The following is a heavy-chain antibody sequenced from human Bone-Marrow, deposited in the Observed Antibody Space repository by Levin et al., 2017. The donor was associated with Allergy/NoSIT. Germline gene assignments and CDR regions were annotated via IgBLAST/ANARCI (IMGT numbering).Heavy chain of an antibody. CDR1: GFTFSSYG. CDR3: AKDWNVRPARYYDFWSGYYDGGYNDQERETNYYYYYGMDV. Sequence: LSLTCAASGFTFSSYGMHWVRQAPGKGLEWVAVISYDGSNKYYADSVKGRFTISRDNSKNTLYLQMNSLRAEDTAVYYCAKDWNVRPARYYDFWSGYYDGGYNDQERETNYYYYYGMDVWGQGTTVTVSS. D-gene: IGHD3-3*01. CDR2: ISYDGSNK. V-gene: IGHV3-30*18. J-gene: IGHJ6*02.